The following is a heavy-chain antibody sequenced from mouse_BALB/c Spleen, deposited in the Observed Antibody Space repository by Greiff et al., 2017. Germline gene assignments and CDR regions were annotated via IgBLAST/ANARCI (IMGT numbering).Heavy chain of an antibody. V-gene: IGHV1-82*01. D-gene: IGHD2-3*01. CDR2: IYPGDGDT. CDR1: GYAFSSSW. J-gene: IGHJ2*01. Sequence: VQLQQSGPELVKPGASVKISCKASGYAFSSSWMNWVKQRPGQGLEWIGRIYPGDGDTNYNGKFKGKATLTADKSSSTAYMQLSSQTSVDSAVYFCARKALDGYYSDYWGQGTTLTVSS. CDR3: ARKALDGYYSDY.